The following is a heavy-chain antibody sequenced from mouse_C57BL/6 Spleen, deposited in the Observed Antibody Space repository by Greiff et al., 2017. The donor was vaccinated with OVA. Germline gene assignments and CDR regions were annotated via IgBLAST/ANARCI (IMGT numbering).Heavy chain of an antibody. CDR3: ARSLITTVVAPFDY. D-gene: IGHD1-1*01. J-gene: IGHJ2*01. CDR1: GYTFTSYW. V-gene: IGHV1-52*01. CDR2: IDPSDSET. Sequence: QVQLQQPGAALVRPGSSVKLSCKASGYTFTSYWMHWVKQRPIQGLEWIGNIDPSDSETHYNQKFKDQATLTVDKSSSTAYMQLSSLASEDSAVYYCARSLITTVVAPFDYWGQGTTLTVSS.